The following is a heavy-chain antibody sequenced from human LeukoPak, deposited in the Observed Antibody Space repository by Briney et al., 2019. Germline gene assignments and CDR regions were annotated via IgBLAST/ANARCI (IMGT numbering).Heavy chain of an antibody. Sequence: ASVKVSCKASGYTFTSYGISWVRQAPGQGLEWMGWISAYNGNTNYAQKLQGSVTMTTDTSTSTAYMELRSLRSDDTAVYYCARATRFLEWLSIYYFDYWGQGTLVTVSS. D-gene: IGHD3-3*01. CDR2: ISAYNGNT. J-gene: IGHJ4*02. V-gene: IGHV1-18*01. CDR3: ARATRFLEWLSIYYFDY. CDR1: GYTFTSYG.